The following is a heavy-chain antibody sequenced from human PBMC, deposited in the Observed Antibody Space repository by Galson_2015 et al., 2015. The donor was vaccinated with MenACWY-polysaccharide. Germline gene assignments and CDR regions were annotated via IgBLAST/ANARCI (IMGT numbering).Heavy chain of an antibody. J-gene: IGHJ4*01. Sequence: SLRLSCAASGFTFSDSAMHWVRQAPGKGPEWVGRVRSKANNYATSYSASVKDRLTITRDDSKDTAYLQMNSLNTEDTAMYYCTRRREPAHESAIDVWGRGTLVTVSS. CDR3: TRRREPAHESAIDV. CDR1: GFTFSDSA. CDR2: VRSKANNYAT. D-gene: IGHD1-26*01. V-gene: IGHV3-73*01.